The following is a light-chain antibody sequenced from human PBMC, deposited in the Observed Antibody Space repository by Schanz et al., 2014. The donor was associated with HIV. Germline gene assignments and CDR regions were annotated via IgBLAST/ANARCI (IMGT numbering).Light chain of an antibody. J-gene: IGLJ3*02. Sequence: QSVLTQPPSVSAAPGQKVTISCSGSSSNIGNNYVSWYQQLPGTAPKLLIYDNKRPSGIPDRFSGSKSGTSATLGITGLQTGDEADYYCGTWDSSLSAGVFGGGTKLTVL. CDR2: DN. V-gene: IGLV1-51*01. CDR1: SSNIGNNY. CDR3: GTWDSSLSAGV.